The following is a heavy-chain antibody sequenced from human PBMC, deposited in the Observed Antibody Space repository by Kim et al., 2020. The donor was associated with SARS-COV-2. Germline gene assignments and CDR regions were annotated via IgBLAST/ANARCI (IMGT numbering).Heavy chain of an antibody. CDR1: GGSISSGGYY. V-gene: IGHV4-31*03. D-gene: IGHD3-22*01. J-gene: IGHJ3*02. CDR3: ARVRYYYDSSGLDAFDI. Sequence: SETLSLTCTVSGGSISSGGYYWSWIRQHPGKGLEWIGYIYYSGSTYYNPSLKSRVTISVDTSKNQFSLKLSSVTAAGTAVYYCARVRYYYDSSGLDAFDIWGQGTMVTV. CDR2: IYYSGST.